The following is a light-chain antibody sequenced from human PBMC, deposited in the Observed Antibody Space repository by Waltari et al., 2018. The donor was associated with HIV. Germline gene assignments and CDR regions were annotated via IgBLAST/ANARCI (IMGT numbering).Light chain of an antibody. CDR1: SSDVGGYNY. V-gene: IGLV2-14*03. J-gene: IGLJ3*02. Sequence: QSALTQPASVSGSPGQSITMSCTGSSSDVGGYNYVSWYQQHPGKAPKVLIYDVSDRPSGVSDRFSGSKSGNTASLTISGLQAEDEADYYCSSYTSSGTVAFGGGTTLTVL. CDR2: DVS. CDR3: SSYTSSGTVA.